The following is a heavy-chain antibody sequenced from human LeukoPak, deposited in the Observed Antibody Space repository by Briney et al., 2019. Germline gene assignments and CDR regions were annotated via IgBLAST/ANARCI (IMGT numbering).Heavy chain of an antibody. V-gene: IGHV4-39*07. D-gene: IGHD5-12*01. CDR3: ARDSGDIVATIP. CDR2: IYYTGST. J-gene: IGHJ5*02. Sequence: SETLSLTCTVSGGSISTTSYYGVWIRQPPGKGLEWIGSIYYTGSTNYNPSLKSRVTLSVDTSKNQFSFKLSSVTAADTAVYYCARDSGDIVATIPWGQGTLVTVSS. CDR1: GGSISTTSYY.